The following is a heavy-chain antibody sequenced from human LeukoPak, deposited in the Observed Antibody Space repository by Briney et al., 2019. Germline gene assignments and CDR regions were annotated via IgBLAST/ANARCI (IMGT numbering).Heavy chain of an antibody. CDR1: GFTFGSYG. J-gene: IGHJ4*02. CDR2: IRSDGSNK. D-gene: IGHD2-15*01. CDR3: AKSCGGGSCYTDY. V-gene: IGHV3-30*02. Sequence: PGGSLRLSCAASGFTFGSYGMHWVRQAPGKGLEWVAFIRSDGSNKNYADSVKGRFTISRDNSKNTLYLQMNSPRAEDTAVYYCAKSCGGGSCYTDYWGQGTLVTVSS.